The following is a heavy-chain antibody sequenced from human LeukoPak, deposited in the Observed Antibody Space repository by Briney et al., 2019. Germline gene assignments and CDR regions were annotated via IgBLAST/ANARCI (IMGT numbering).Heavy chain of an antibody. V-gene: IGHV3-15*01. CDR1: GFSFSVVW. J-gene: IGHJ4*02. CDR2: IKSNDDGGTA. D-gene: IGHD2-15*01. Sequence: GGSLRLSCAASGFSFSVVWMHWVRQAPGKGLELIGRIKSNDDGGTADYAAPVKDRFTISRDDSTHTVDLQMNSLKTEDTAVYYCPTDAGHCSGFSCQPAHYWGQGTLVTVSS. CDR3: PTDAGHCSGFSCQPAHY.